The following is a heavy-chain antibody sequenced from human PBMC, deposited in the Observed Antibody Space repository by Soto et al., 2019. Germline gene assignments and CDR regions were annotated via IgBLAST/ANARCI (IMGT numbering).Heavy chain of an antibody. V-gene: IGHV4-31*03. J-gene: IGHJ4*02. Sequence: TLSLTCTVSGGSISSGSYYWSWIRQHPGKVLEWIVYIYYSGITYYNPSLKSRVTISVDTSKNQFSLKLSSVTAADTAVYYCARVTDYRSSSPYYFDYWGQGTLVTVPS. D-gene: IGHD6-6*01. CDR1: GGSISSGSYY. CDR2: IYYSGIT. CDR3: ARVTDYRSSSPYYFDY.